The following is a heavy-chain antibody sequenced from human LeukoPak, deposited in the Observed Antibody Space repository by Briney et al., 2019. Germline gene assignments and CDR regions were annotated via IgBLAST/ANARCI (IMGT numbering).Heavy chain of an antibody. CDR2: IIPILGIA. J-gene: IGHJ4*02. CDR3: ARGVPRLGSSGYHYYFDY. D-gene: IGHD3-22*01. Sequence: SVKVSCKASGGTFSSYAISWVRQAPGQGLEWMGRIIPILGIANYAQKFQGRVTITADKSTSTAYMELSNLRSEDTAVYYCARGVPRLGSSGYHYYFDYWGQGTLVTVSS. CDR1: GGTFSSYA. V-gene: IGHV1-69*04.